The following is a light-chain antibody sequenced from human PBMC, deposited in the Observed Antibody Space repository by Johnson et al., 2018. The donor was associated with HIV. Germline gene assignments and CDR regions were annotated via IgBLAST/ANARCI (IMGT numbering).Light chain of an antibody. J-gene: IGLJ1*01. CDR1: SSNIGNNY. CDR2: ENS. CDR3: GTWDNSLSAHFV. Sequence: QSVLTQPPSVSAAPGQKVTISCSGSSSNIGNNYVSWYQQFPGTAPKLLIYENSKRPSGIPDRFSGSKSGTSATLDITGLQTGDEADYYCGTWDNSLSAHFVFGSGTKITVL. V-gene: IGLV1-51*02.